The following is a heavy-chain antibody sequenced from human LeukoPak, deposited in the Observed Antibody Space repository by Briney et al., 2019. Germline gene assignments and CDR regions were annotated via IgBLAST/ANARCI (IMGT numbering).Heavy chain of an antibody. CDR3: ATMNDGGGYQWGDFFDF. CDR1: GGTSNSHA. V-gene: IGHV1-69*04. D-gene: IGHD3-22*01. Sequence: SVKVSCKASGGTSNSHAISWVRQAPGQGLEWMGRIIPNLGTTNRAQNFQDRATLTADKSTNTAYMELTSLTSDDTAVYYCATMNDGGGYQWGDFFDFWGQGTLVTVSS. J-gene: IGHJ4*02. CDR2: IIPNLGTT.